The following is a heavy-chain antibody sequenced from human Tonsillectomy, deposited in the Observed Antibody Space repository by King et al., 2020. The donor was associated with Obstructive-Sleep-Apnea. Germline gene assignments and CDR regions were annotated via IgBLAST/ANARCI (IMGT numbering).Heavy chain of an antibody. V-gene: IGHV3-7*01. CDR3: ARDGTYSSSWNAFDI. CDR1: GFTFSSYW. J-gene: IGHJ3*02. D-gene: IGHD6-13*01. Sequence: VQLVESGGGLVQPGGSLRLSCAASGFTFSSYWMSWVRQAPGKGLEWVANIKQDGSEKYYVDSGKGRFTISRDNAKNSLYLQINSLRAEDTAVYYCARDGTYSSSWNAFDIWGQGTMVTVSS. CDR2: IKQDGSEK.